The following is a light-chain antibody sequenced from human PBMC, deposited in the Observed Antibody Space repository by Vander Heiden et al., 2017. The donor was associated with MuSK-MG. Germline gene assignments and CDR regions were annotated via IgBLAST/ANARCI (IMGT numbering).Light chain of an antibody. CDR2: EAF. J-gene: IGLJ2*01. Sequence: QSALTQPASVSGSPGQSITISCTGTSSDIGAHDYVSWYQQQPGRAPKLLIYEAFYRTSGISGRFSGSKSVNTASLTISGLQPEDEATYYCASYSLDTTLVFGGGTEVTVL. CDR1: SSDIGAHDY. V-gene: IGLV2-14*03. CDR3: ASYSLDTTLV.